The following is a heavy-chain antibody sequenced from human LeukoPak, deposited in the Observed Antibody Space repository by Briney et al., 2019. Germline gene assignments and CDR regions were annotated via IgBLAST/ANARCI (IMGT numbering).Heavy chain of an antibody. CDR1: GFTFSSYS. Sequence: GGSLRLSCAASGFTFSSYSMNWVRQAPGKGLEWVSYISSSSSTIYYTDSVKGRFTISRDNAKNSLYLQMNSLRAEDTAVYYCARVLHKRNYDSSVYYGYWGQGSLVTVSS. D-gene: IGHD3-22*01. CDR3: ARVLHKRNYDSSVYYGY. J-gene: IGHJ4*02. V-gene: IGHV3-48*01. CDR2: ISSSSSTI.